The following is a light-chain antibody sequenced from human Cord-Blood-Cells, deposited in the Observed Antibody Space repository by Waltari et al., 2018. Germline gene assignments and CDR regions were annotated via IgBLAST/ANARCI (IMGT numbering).Light chain of an antibody. CDR3: QSYDSSLSGPVV. J-gene: IGLJ2*01. CDR2: GNS. V-gene: IGLV1-40*01. Sequence: QSVLTQPPSVSGAPGQRVTISCTGSSSNIGAGYDVHWYQPLPGTAPKLLIYGNSKRPSGVPDRFSGSKSGTSASLAITGLQAEDEADYYCQSYDSSLSGPVVFGGGTKLTVL. CDR1: SSNIGAGYD.